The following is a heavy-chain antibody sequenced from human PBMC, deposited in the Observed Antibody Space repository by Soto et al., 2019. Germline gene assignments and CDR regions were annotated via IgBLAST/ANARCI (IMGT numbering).Heavy chain of an antibody. V-gene: IGHV3-30*18. CDR2: ISYDGSNK. Sequence: PGGSLRLSCAASGFTFSSYAMNWVRQAPGKGLEWVAVISYDGSNKYYADSVKGRFTISRDNSKNTLYLQMNSLRAEDTAVYYCAKEHQLVPWETWYFDLWGRGTLVTVSS. CDR1: GFTFSSYA. J-gene: IGHJ2*01. CDR3: AKEHQLVPWETWYFDL. D-gene: IGHD6-6*01.